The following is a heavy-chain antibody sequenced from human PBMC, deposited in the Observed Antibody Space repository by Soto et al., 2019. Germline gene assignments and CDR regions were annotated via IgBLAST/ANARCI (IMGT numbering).Heavy chain of an antibody. D-gene: IGHD3-22*01. J-gene: IGHJ3*02. CDR1: GYTFTSYG. Sequence: GASVKVSCKASGYTFTSYGISWVRQAPGQGLEWMGWISAYNGNTNYAQKLQGRVTMTTDTSTSTAYMELRSLRSDDTAVYYCARVGVVAITTYVFYPDAFDIWGQGTMVTVSS. CDR3: ARVGVVAITTYVFYPDAFDI. V-gene: IGHV1-18*01. CDR2: ISAYNGNT.